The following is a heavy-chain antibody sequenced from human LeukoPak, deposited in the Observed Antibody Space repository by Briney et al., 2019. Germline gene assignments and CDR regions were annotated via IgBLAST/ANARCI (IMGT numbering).Heavy chain of an antibody. V-gene: IGHV3-48*03. CDR1: GFRFSNYE. J-gene: IGHJ6*03. CDR3: AGRLSSDYYYMDV. Sequence: GGSLRLSCAASGFRFSNYEMNWVRQAPGKGLEWVSHISSSGSIIFYADSVKGRFTISTDNAKNSLYLQMNSLRAEDTSVYYCAGRLSSDYYYMDVWGKGTTATVSS. CDR2: ISSSGSII.